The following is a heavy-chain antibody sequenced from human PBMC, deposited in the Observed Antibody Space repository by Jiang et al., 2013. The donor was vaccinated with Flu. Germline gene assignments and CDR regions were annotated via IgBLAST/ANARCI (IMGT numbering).Heavy chain of an antibody. V-gene: IGHV1-69*01. Sequence: PGSSVKVSCKASGDTFSSYAISWVRQAPGQGLEWMGGIIPIFGTANYAQKFQGRVTITADESTSTAYMELSSLRSEDTAVYYCAREGYALNGFDYWGQGTLVTVSS. CDR2: IIPIFGTA. CDR1: GDTFSSYA. J-gene: IGHJ4*02. D-gene: IGHD2-8*01. CDR3: AREGYALNGFDY.